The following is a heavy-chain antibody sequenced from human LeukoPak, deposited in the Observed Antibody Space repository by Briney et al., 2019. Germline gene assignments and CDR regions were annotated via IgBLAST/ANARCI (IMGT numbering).Heavy chain of an antibody. CDR2: IIPFLGIA. CDR3: ARHDSSSWYYYGMDV. CDR1: GGTCTSNA. Sequence: ASVKLSCKSSGGTCTSNAFCWICTPPGQGLGWKGRIIPFLGIANYAQKFQGRVTITADKSTSTDYMELSSLRSEDTAVYYCARHDSSSWYYYGMDVWGQGSTVTVSS. J-gene: IGHJ6*02. D-gene: IGHD6-13*01. V-gene: IGHV1-69*04.